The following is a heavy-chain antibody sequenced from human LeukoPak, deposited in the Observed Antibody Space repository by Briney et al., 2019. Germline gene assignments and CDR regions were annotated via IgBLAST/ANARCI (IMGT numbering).Heavy chain of an antibody. Sequence: GGSLRLSCAASGFTFSSYGMHWVRQAPGKWLEWVAFIRYDGSNKYYADSVKGRFTISRDNSKNTLYLQMNSLRAEDTAVYYCAKDPNYYDSSGYYLNDYWGQGTLVTVSS. CDR1: GFTFSSYG. CDR3: AKDPNYYDSSGYYLNDY. D-gene: IGHD3-22*01. V-gene: IGHV3-30*02. CDR2: IRYDGSNK. J-gene: IGHJ4*02.